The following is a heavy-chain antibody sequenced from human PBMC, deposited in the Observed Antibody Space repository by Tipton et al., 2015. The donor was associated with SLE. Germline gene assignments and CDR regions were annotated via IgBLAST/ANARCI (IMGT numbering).Heavy chain of an antibody. CDR2: INPNSGGT. D-gene: IGHD3-16*01. Sequence: QSGPEVKKPGASVKVSCKASGYTFTGYYIHWVRQAPGQGLEWMGWINPNSGGTKYVQKFQGRVTMTRDTSISTGYMELTSLRSDDTAVYYCARVGGELLGFDIWGQGTMVTVSS. J-gene: IGHJ3*02. V-gene: IGHV1-2*02. CDR3: ARVGGELLGFDI. CDR1: GYTFTGYY.